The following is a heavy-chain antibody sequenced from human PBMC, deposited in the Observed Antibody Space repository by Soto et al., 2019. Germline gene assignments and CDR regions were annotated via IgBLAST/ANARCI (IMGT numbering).Heavy chain of an antibody. CDR3: AGDLWSEGFGERFGY. D-gene: IGHD3-10*01. V-gene: IGHV3-30-3*01. CDR2: MSSDGSNT. J-gene: IGHJ4*02. CDR1: GFTFTTYA. Sequence: QVQLVESGGGVVQPGRSLRLSCVASGFTFTTYAMQWVRQAPGKGLEWVAVMSSDGSNTYYADSVKGRFTISRDNSKNTLYLQMSSLRAEDTAVYFCAGDLWSEGFGERFGYWGQGTLVTVSS.